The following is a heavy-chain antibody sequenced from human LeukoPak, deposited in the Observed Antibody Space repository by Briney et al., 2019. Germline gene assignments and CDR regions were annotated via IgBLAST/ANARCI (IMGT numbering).Heavy chain of an antibody. CDR2: ISSSSSYI. Sequence: PGGSLRLSCAASGFTFSSYSMNWVRQAPGKGLEWVSSISSSSSYIYYADSVKGRFTISRDNAKNSLYLQMNSLRAEDTAVYYCARVMYYDFWSAYHNLDYWGQGTLVTVSS. CDR3: ARVMYYDFWSAYHNLDY. V-gene: IGHV3-21*01. J-gene: IGHJ4*02. CDR1: GFTFSSYS. D-gene: IGHD3-3*01.